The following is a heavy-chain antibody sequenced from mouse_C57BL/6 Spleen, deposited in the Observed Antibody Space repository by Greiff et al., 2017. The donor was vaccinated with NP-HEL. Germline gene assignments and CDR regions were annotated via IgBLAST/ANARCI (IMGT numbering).Heavy chain of an antibody. Sequence: VQLQQPGTELVKPGASVKLSCKASGYTFTSYWMHWVKQRPGQGLEWIGNINPSNGGTNYNEKFKSKATLTVDKSSSTAYMQLSSLTSEDSAVYYCAREAPCGRNPWYFDVWGTGTTVTVSS. J-gene: IGHJ1*03. CDR3: AREAPCGRNPWYFDV. V-gene: IGHV1-53*01. CDR2: INPSNGGT. CDR1: GYTFTSYW.